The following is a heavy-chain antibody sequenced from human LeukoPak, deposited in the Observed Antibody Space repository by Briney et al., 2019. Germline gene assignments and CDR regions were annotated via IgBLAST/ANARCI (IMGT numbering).Heavy chain of an antibody. CDR2: ISSSSSTI. J-gene: IGHJ4*02. V-gene: IGHV3-48*01. CDR1: GFTFSSYS. CDR3: ARAIYYDSSGFWY. D-gene: IGHD3-22*01. Sequence: GGSLRLSCAASGFTFSSYSMNWVRQAPGKGLEWVSYISSSSSTIYYADSVKGRFTISRDNAKNTLYLQMGSLRAEDMAVYYCARAIYYDSSGFWYWGQGTLVTVSS.